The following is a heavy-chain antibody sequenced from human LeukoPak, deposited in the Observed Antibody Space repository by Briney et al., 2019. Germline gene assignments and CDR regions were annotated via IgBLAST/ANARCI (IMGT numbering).Heavy chain of an antibody. J-gene: IGHJ4*02. V-gene: IGHV4-39*01. CDR3: ARHLGMYYYDSSGYWSFDY. CDR2: IYYSGSN. Sequence: SETLSLTCTVSGGSISSSSYYWGWIRQPPGKGLEWIGSIYYSGSNYYSPSLKSRVTISVDTSKNQFSLKLSSVTAADTAVYYCARHLGMYYYDSSGYWSFDYWGQGTLVTVSS. D-gene: IGHD3-22*01. CDR1: GGSISSSSYY.